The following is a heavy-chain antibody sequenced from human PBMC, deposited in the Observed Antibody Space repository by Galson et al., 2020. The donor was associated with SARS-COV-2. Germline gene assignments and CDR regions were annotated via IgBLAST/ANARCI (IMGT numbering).Heavy chain of an antibody. CDR1: GGPFRRYF. J-gene: IGHJ4*02. CDR3: ARVPAKSTLLGVATPSANFFDY. V-gene: IGHV4-34*01. Sequence: SETLSLTCAVYGGPFRRYFWSWIRQPPGKGLEWIGDIDQSGGANYNPSLKSRVSISVDKSKNQFSLKVNSVTAADTAVYYCARVPAKSTLLGVATPSANFFDYWGQGALVTVS. D-gene: IGHD3-3*01. CDR2: IDQSGGA.